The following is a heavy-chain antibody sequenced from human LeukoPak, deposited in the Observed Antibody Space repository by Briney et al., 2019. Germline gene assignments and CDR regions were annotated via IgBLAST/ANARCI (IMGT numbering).Heavy chain of an antibody. V-gene: IGHV4-34*01. J-gene: IGHJ5*02. CDR1: GGSFSGYY. CDR2: INHSGST. CDR3: ARVRRIVGATVWFDP. Sequence: PSETLSLTCAVYGGSFSGYYWSWIRQPPGKGLEWIGEINHSGSTNYNPSLKSRVTISVDTSTNQFSLKLSSVTAADTAVYYCARVRRIVGATVWFDPWGQGTLVTVSS. D-gene: IGHD1-26*01.